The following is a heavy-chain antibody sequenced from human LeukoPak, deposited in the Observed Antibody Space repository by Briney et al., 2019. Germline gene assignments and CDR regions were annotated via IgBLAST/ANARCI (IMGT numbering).Heavy chain of an antibody. CDR3: ARVEERYFDWLPSNYYMDV. Sequence: SETLSLTCTVSGGSISSGDYYWSWIRQPPGKGLEWIGYIYYSGSTYYNPSLKSRVTISVDTSKNQFSLKLSSVTAADTAVYYCARVEERYFDWLPSNYYMDVWGKGTTVTASS. CDR1: GGSISSGDYY. V-gene: IGHV4-30-4*08. D-gene: IGHD3-9*01. CDR2: IYYSGST. J-gene: IGHJ6*03.